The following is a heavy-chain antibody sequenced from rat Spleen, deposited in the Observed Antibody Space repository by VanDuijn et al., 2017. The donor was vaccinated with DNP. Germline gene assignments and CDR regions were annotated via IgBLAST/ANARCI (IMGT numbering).Heavy chain of an antibody. CDR1: GFTFTSYG. Sequence: EVQLVESGGDLIQPGRSLKLSCAVSGFTFTSYGMAWVRQAPTRGLEWVASISTRGENIYYRDSVKGRFTISRDNAKSTLYLQMDSLRSEDTATYCCTTHNIYYVMDAWGQGASVTVSS. V-gene: IGHV5S23*01. J-gene: IGHJ4*01. CDR3: TTHNIYYVMDA. CDR2: ISTRGENI. D-gene: IGHD1-10*01.